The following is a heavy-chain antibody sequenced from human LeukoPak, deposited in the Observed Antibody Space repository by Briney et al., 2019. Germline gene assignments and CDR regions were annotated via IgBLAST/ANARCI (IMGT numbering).Heavy chain of an antibody. CDR1: GYTFIGYY. CDR2: INPNSGGT. J-gene: IGHJ4*02. Sequence: ASVKVSCKASGYTFIGYYMHWVRQAPGQGLEWMGRINPNSGGTDYAQKFQGRVTMTRDSSISIAYLEFSSLRSDDTAVYYCARDRSVYSYGEPLDHWGQGTLVIVSS. D-gene: IGHD5-18*01. V-gene: IGHV1-2*06. CDR3: ARDRSVYSYGEPLDH.